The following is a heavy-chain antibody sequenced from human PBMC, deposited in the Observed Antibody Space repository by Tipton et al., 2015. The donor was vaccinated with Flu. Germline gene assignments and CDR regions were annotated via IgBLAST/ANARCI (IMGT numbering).Heavy chain of an antibody. CDR2: IYPGDSDT. V-gene: IGHV5-51*01. D-gene: IGHD2-15*01. CDR3: ARAESGVLYPYAFDF. Sequence: VQLVQSGAEVKKPGESLKVSCKGSGYNFANYWIGWVRQMPGKGLEWMGIIYPGDSDTKYSPSFRGQVTISADTSISTAYLQWRSLKASDTAMYYCARAESGVLYPYAFDFWGQGTMVTVSP. J-gene: IGHJ3*01. CDR1: GYNFANYW.